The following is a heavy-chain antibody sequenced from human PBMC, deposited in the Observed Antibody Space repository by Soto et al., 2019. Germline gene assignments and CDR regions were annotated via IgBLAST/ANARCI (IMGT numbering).Heavy chain of an antibody. D-gene: IGHD3-10*01. CDR2: INAGNGNT. Sequence: ASVKVSCKASGYTFTSYAMHWVRQAPGQRLEWMGWINAGNGNTKYSQKFQGRVTITRDTSASTAYMELSSLRSEDTAVYYCARGKGWFYYYYYYMDVWGKGTTVTVSS. V-gene: IGHV1-3*01. CDR3: ARGKGWFYYYYYYMDV. CDR1: GYTFTSYA. J-gene: IGHJ6*03.